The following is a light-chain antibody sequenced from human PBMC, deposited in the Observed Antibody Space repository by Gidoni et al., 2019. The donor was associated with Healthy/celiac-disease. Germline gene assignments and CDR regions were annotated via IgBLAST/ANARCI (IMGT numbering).Light chain of an antibody. Sequence: ELVLTQSPGTLSLSPGARATLSCRASQSVSSSYLAWYQQKPGQAPRPLIYGASSRATGIPDRFSGSGSGTDFTLTISRLEPEDFAVYYCQQYGSSPPRTFXQXTKVEIK. CDR1: QSVSSSY. CDR2: GAS. CDR3: QQYGSSPPRT. J-gene: IGKJ1*01. V-gene: IGKV3-20*01.